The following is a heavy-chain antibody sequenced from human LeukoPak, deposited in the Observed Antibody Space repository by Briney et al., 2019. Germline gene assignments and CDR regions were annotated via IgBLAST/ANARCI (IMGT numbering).Heavy chain of an antibody. J-gene: IGHJ4*02. CDR2: IYSGDST. Sequence: GGSLRLSCAASGFTVSSNYMSWVRQAPGKGLEWVSLIYSGDSTYYADSVKGRFTISRDNSKNTLYLQMNSLRAEDTAVYYCARVKWKAVAVEALDYWGQGTLVTASS. D-gene: IGHD6-19*01. CDR3: ARVKWKAVAVEALDY. V-gene: IGHV3-66*01. CDR1: GFTVSSNY.